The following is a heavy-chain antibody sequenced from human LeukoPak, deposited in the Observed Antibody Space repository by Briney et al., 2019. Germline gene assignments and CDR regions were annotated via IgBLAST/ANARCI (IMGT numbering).Heavy chain of an antibody. CDR3: ARDDQQWLVRRFDY. Sequence: ASVKVSCKASGYTFTSYAMHWVRQAPGQRLEWMGWINAGNGNTKYSQKFQGRVTITRDTSASTAYMELSSLRSEDAAVYYCARDDQQWLVRRFDYXXXGTLVTVSS. V-gene: IGHV1-3*01. D-gene: IGHD6-19*01. J-gene: IGHJ4*01. CDR1: GYTFTSYA. CDR2: INAGNGNT.